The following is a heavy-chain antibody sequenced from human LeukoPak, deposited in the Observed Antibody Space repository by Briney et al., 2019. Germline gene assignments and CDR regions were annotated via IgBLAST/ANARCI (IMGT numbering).Heavy chain of an antibody. V-gene: IGHV4-59*12. CDR3: ARGGKVAWFDP. J-gene: IGHJ5*02. Sequence: SETLSLTCTVSGGSISSYYWSWIRQPPGKGLEWIGYIYHSGSTYYNPSLKSRVTISVDRSKNQFSLRLSSVTAADTALYYCARGGKVAWFDPWGQGTLVIVSS. CDR2: IYHSGST. CDR1: GGSISSYY.